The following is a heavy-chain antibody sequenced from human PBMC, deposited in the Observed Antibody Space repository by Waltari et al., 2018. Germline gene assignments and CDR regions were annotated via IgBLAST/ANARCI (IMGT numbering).Heavy chain of an antibody. CDR2: IYFPGST. D-gene: IGHD6-13*01. CDR3: ARGIWQQLAHFDS. V-gene: IGHV4-39*01. Sequence: QLHLQLSGPGLVKPSETLSLTCAVSGTSVTPTNYFWGWFRQPPGKGLEWIGRIYFPGSTDYNPSLKSRVTISIDTSTNQFSLNLRSVTAADTAVYYCARGIWQQLAHFDSWGQGTLVTVSS. J-gene: IGHJ4*02. CDR1: GTSVTPTNYF.